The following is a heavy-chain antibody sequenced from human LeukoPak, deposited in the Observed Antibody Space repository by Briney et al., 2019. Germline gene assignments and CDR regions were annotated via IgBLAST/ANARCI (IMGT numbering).Heavy chain of an antibody. CDR1: GYSISSGYY. D-gene: IGHD5-12*01. Sequence: SETLSLTCTVSGYSISSGYYWGWIRQPPGKGPEWIASFYHSGNTHYNSSLKSRVTISVDASKNQFSLRLSSVTAADTAVYYCARDPYSETYYHRGLFXYWGQGTLVT. V-gene: IGHV4-38-2*02. CDR2: FYHSGNT. J-gene: IGHJ4*02. CDR3: ARDPYSETYYHRGLFXY.